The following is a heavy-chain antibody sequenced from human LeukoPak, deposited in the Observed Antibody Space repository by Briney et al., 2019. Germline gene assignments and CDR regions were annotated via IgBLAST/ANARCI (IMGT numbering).Heavy chain of an antibody. CDR3: ARLARGYSGYYYFDY. V-gene: IGHV4-59*08. D-gene: IGHD3-22*01. J-gene: IGHJ4*02. CDR1: GGSISSYY. Sequence: SETLSLTCTVSGGSISSYYWSWIRQPPGEGLEWIGYIYYSGSTNYNPSLKSRVTISVDTSKNQFSLKLSSVTAADTAVYYCARLARGYSGYYYFDYWGQGTLVTVSS. CDR2: IYYSGST.